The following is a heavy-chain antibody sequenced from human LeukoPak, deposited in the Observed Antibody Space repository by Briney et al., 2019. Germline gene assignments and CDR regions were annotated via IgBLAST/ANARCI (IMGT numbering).Heavy chain of an antibody. Sequence: SETLSLTCTVSGGSISSYYWSWIRQPPGKGLEWIGYIYYSGSTSYNPSLKSRVTISVDASMNQFSLKLLSVTAADTAVYYCAREDSGYDYSPFDYWGQGILVTVSS. V-gene: IGHV4-59*01. CDR3: AREDSGYDYSPFDY. D-gene: IGHD5-12*01. J-gene: IGHJ4*02. CDR2: IYYSGST. CDR1: GGSISSYY.